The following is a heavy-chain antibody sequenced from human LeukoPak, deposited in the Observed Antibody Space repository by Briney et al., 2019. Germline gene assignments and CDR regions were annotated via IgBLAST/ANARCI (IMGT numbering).Heavy chain of an antibody. V-gene: IGHV4-34*01. CDR1: GGSFSGYY. D-gene: IGHD6-6*01. J-gene: IGHJ3*02. CDR3: ARDMGIAARDAFDI. CDR2: INHSGST. Sequence: KTSETLSLTCAVYGGSFSGYYWSWIRQPPGKGLEWIGEINHSGSTNYNPSLKSRVTISVDTSKNQFSLKLSSVTAADTAVYYCARDMGIAARDAFDIWGQGTLVTVSS.